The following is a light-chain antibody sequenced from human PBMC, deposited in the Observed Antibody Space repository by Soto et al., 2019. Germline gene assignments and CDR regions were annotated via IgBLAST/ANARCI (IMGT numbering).Light chain of an antibody. CDR2: RAS. CDR3: QQYGRSPH. V-gene: IGKV3-20*01. CDR1: QSVIDNY. J-gene: IGKJ3*01. Sequence: EIVLTQSPGTLSLSPGERVTLSCRASQSVIDNYLAWFQQKPGQAPRLLIYRASNRATGIPDRFSGSGSGTDFTLTISRLESEDFAVYYCQQYGRSPHFGPGTKVDIK.